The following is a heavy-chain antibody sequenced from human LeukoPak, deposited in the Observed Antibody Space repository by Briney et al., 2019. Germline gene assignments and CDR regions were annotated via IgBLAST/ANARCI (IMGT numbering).Heavy chain of an antibody. J-gene: IGHJ1*01. D-gene: IGHD3-10*01. CDR1: RDSHDTHNHY. CDR2: ISYGGNT. V-gene: IGHV4-39*07. Sequence: AETLSLPCTLSRDSHDTHNHYWRWLPQSPGKGLEWIGTISYGGNTDYNPSLKSRVTMSLDTSKTQFSLKVISVTAADTATYFCARDLTYAWFFYWGQGALVTVSS. CDR3: ARDLTYAWFFY.